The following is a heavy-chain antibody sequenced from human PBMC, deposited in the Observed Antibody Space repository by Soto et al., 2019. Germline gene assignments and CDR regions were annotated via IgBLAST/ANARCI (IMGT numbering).Heavy chain of an antibody. CDR3: AKVAAMVTLDAFDI. D-gene: IGHD5-18*01. Sequence: GGSLRLSCPASGFAFSNYWMHWVRQAPGKGLVWVSRINSDGSRTTYADSVRGRFTISRDNSKNTLYLQMNSLRAEDTAVYYCAKVAAMVTLDAFDIWGQGTMVTVSS. CDR1: GFAFSNYW. V-gene: IGHV3-74*03. CDR2: INSDGSRT. J-gene: IGHJ3*02.